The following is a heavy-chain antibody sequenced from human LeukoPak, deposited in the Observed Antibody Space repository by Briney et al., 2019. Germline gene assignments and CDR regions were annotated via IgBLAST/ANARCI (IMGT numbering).Heavy chain of an antibody. J-gene: IGHJ4*02. D-gene: IGHD1-26*01. CDR3: TRVPMRGSSNWAYFDY. CDR2: IRNKAYGATT. CDR1: GFTFGDYA. V-gene: IGHV3-49*04. Sequence: GGSLRLSCTASGFTFGDYAMSWVRQAPGKGLEWVGFIRNKAYGATTGYAASVKGRFTISRDDSKSIAYLQMNSLKTEDTAVYYCTRVPMRGSSNWAYFDYWGQGTLVTVSS.